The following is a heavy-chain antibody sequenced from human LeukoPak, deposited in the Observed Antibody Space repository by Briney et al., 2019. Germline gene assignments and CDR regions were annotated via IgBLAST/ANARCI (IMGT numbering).Heavy chain of an antibody. V-gene: IGHV3-43*02. CDR3: AKAPNDYGDYVYYFDY. CDR2: ISGDGGST. D-gene: IGHD4-17*01. CDR1: GFTFDDYA. Sequence: GGSLRLSCAASGFTFDDYAMRWVRQAPGKGLEWVSLISGDGGSTYYADSVKGRFTISRDNSKNSLYLQMNSLRTEDTALYYCAKAPNDYGDYVYYFDYWGQGTLVTVSS. J-gene: IGHJ4*02.